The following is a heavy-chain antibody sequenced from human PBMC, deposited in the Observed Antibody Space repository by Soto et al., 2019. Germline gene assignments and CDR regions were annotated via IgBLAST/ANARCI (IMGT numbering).Heavy chain of an antibody. V-gene: IGHV3-23*01. CDR3: AIVAGGFSFFDL. CDR1: GFTFSHYA. D-gene: IGHD2-15*01. CDR2: ISATGGNI. J-gene: IGHJ2*01. Sequence: EVQMLESGGGLARPGGSLRLSCVASGFTFSHYAMTCVRQAPGQGLEWVATISATGGNIEYTDSLKGRCTISRDNTKNTLYLQLRGLTSADKAVHYCAIVAGGFSFFDLWGRGTLVTVSS.